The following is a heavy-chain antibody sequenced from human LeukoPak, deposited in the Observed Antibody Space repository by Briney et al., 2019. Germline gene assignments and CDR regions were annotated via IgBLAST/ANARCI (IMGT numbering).Heavy chain of an antibody. V-gene: IGHV1-8*01. CDR2: ISPNSGNT. CDR3: ARLKMVYASYYYYGMDV. CDR1: GYTFTSYD. Sequence: ASVKVSCKASGYTFTSYDINWVRQATGQGLEWMGWISPNSGNTGYAQKFQGRVTMTRNTSISTAYMELSSLRSEDTAVYYCARLKMVYASYYYYGMDVWGQGTTVTVSS. D-gene: IGHD2-8*01. J-gene: IGHJ6*02.